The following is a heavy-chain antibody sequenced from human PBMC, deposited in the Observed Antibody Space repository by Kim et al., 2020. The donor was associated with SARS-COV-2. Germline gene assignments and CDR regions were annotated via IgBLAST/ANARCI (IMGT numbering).Heavy chain of an antibody. V-gene: IGHV4-39*01. D-gene: IGHD4-17*01. Sequence: SETLSLTCTVSGGSISSSSYYWGWIRQPPGKGLEWIGSIYYSGSTYYNPSLKSRVTISVDTSKNQFSLKLSSVTAADTAVYYCARLDYGDFLLRYWGQGTLVTVSS. CDR2: IYYSGST. CDR1: GGSISSSSYY. J-gene: IGHJ4*02. CDR3: ARLDYGDFLLRY.